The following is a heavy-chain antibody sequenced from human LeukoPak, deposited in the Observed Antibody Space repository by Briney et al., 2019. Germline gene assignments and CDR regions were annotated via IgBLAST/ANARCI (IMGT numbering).Heavy chain of an antibody. V-gene: IGHV3-21*01. CDR2: ISSSSYI. J-gene: IGHJ6*02. CDR3: ARERIQLWLRAGSMDV. Sequence: GGSLRLSCAASGFTFSSYSMNWVRQAPGKGLEWVSSISSSSYIYYADSVKGRFTISRDNAKNSLYLQMNSLRAEDTAVYYCARERIQLWLRAGSMDVWGQGTTVTVSS. CDR1: GFTFSSYS. D-gene: IGHD5-18*01.